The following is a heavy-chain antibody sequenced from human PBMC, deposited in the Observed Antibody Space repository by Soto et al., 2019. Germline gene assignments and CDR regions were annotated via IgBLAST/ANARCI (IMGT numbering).Heavy chain of an antibody. J-gene: IGHJ5*02. CDR3: AKYNQGYWDNWFDP. V-gene: IGHV3-23*01. Sequence: PXGSLRLACSASGFTFSIYAMSWVRQAPGKGLEWVSAISGSGGSTYYADSVKGRFTISRDNSKNTLYLQMNSLRAEDTAVYYCAKYNQGYWDNWFDPWGQGTLVTVYS. D-gene: IGHD6-13*01. CDR1: GFTFSIYA. CDR2: ISGSGGST.